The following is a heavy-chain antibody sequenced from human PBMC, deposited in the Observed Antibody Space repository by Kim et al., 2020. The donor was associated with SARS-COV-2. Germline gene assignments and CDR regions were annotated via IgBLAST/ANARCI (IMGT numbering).Heavy chain of an antibody. CDR1: GGTFSSYA. CDR3: AREKLLWFGEQSFYYYGMDV. CDR2: IIPIFGTA. D-gene: IGHD3-10*01. J-gene: IGHJ6*02. Sequence: SVKVSCKASGGTFSSYAISWVRQAPGQRLEWMGGIIPIFGTANYAQKFQGRVTITADESTSTAYMELSSLRSEDTAVYYCAREKLLWFGEQSFYYYGMDVWGQGTTVTVSS. V-gene: IGHV1-69*13.